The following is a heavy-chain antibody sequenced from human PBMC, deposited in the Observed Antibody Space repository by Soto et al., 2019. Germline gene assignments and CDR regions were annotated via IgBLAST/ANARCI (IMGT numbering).Heavy chain of an antibody. V-gene: IGHV4-34*01. CDR1: GESFSGHI. Sequence: SETLSLTCAVYGESFSGHIWTWIRQTPGKGLQWIGQINHSGSASYNPSLKSRVTISVHTSNSQFSLELSSVTAADTAVYYCARGLITGSHYSGGWYYFDSWGQATQVTVSS. J-gene: IGHJ4*02. D-gene: IGHD6-19*01. CDR3: ARGLITGSHYSGGWYYFDS. CDR2: INHSGSA.